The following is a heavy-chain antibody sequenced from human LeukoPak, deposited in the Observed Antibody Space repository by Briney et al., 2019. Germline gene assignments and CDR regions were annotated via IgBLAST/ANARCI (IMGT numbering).Heavy chain of an antibody. D-gene: IGHD2-2*01. CDR3: ARDMPHNCFDP. Sequence: ASVKVSCKASGYTFTSYGIGWVRQAPGQGLEWMGWISAYNGNTNYAQKLQGRVTMTTDTSTSTVYMELSSLRSEDTAVYYCARDMPHNCFDPWGQGTLVTVSP. CDR1: GYTFTSYG. CDR2: ISAYNGNT. V-gene: IGHV1-18*01. J-gene: IGHJ5*02.